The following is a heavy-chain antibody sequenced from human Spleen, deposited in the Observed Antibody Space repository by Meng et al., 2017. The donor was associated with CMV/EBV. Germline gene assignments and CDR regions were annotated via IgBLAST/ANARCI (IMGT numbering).Heavy chain of an antibody. Sequence: GESLKISCAASGFTFSRYRMDWVRQAPGKGLEWVASISSTGSTIYQVDSVKGRFTISRDNAKNSLYLQMSSLRAEDTAVYYCARDSVPYFDYWGQGTLVTVSS. CDR2: ISSTGSTI. CDR1: GFTFSRYR. J-gene: IGHJ4*02. V-gene: IGHV3-48*04. CDR3: ARDSVPYFDY.